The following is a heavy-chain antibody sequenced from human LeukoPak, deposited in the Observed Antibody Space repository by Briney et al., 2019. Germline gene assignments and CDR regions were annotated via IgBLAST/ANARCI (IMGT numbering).Heavy chain of an antibody. CDR2: ISGSGGST. D-gene: IGHD3-10*01. CDR3: AKVGGSGSYYLMGY. J-gene: IGHJ4*02. Sequence: PGGSLRLSCGASGFXFSSYAISWVRQAPGKGLEWISAISGSGGSTYYADSVKGRFTISRDNSKNTLYLQMNSLRAEDTAVYYCAKVGGSGSYYLMGYWGQGTLVTVSS. V-gene: IGHV3-23*01. CDR1: GFXFSSYA.